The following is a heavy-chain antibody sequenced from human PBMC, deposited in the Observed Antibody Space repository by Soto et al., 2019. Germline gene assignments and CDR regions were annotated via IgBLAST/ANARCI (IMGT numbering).Heavy chain of an antibody. V-gene: IGHV1-69*13. CDR1: GGTFSSYA. D-gene: IGHD2-2*01. J-gene: IGHJ6*02. Sequence: ASVKVSCKASGGTFSSYAISWVRQAPGQGLEWMGGIIPIFGTANYAQKFQGRVTITADESTSTAYMELSSLRSEDTAVYYCARDRGDIVVVPAAMLGVGDPYYYGMDVWGQGTKVTVSS. CDR3: ARDRGDIVVVPAAMLGVGDPYYYGMDV. CDR2: IIPIFGTA.